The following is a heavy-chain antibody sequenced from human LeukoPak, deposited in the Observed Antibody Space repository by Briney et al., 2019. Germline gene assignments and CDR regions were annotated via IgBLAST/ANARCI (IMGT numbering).Heavy chain of an antibody. CDR2: IIPIFGTA. CDR1: GYTFTSYG. Sequence: SVKVSCKASGYTFTSYGISWVRQAPGQGLEWMGGIIPIFGTANYAQKFQGRVTITADESTSTAYMELSSLRSEDTAVYYCARGGIAARSFDYWGQGTLVTVSS. CDR3: ARGGIAARSFDY. V-gene: IGHV1-69*13. J-gene: IGHJ4*02. D-gene: IGHD6-6*01.